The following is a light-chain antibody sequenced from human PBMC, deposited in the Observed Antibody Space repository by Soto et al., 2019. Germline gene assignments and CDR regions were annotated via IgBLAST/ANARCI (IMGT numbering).Light chain of an antibody. CDR3: QQYNNWPPWT. J-gene: IGKJ1*01. CDR1: QGISSN. CDR2: GAS. Sequence: EIVMTQSPATLSVSPGERATLSCRASQGISSNLAWYQQKPGQAPRLLIYGASTRATGVPARFSGSGSGTELILTISSLQSEDFAIYYCQQYNNWPPWTFGQGTKVEIK. V-gene: IGKV3-15*01.